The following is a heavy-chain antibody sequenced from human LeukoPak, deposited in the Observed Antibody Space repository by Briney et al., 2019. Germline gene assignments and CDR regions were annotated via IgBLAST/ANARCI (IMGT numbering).Heavy chain of an antibody. CDR3: ARLWDSTGLYFYYYMDV. D-gene: IGHD6-25*01. Sequence: PSETLSLTCIVSGVSIRSDTYYWGWIRQPPGKGLEWIGNHHNGNSYYNPSLKSRVTISEDTSGNQFSLRVTSVTAADTAVYYCARLWDSTGLYFYYYMDVWGEGTTVTVSS. V-gene: IGHV4-39*01. CDR2: HHNGNS. J-gene: IGHJ6*03. CDR1: GVSIRSDTYY.